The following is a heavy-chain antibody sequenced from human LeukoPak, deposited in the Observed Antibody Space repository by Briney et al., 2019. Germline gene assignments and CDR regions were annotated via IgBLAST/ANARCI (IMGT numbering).Heavy chain of an antibody. CDR2: IDGDGSST. V-gene: IGHV3-74*01. D-gene: IGHD5-18*01. J-gene: IGHJ4*02. CDR3: ARDNSYGFDS. CDR1: GFTFRAYW. Sequence: PGGSLRLSCAASGFTFRAYWMHWVRQTPGKGLVWVSRIDGDGSSTNYADSVKGRSTISRDNAKNTLYLQMNSLRAEDTAVFYCARDNSYGFDSWGQGTLVTVSS.